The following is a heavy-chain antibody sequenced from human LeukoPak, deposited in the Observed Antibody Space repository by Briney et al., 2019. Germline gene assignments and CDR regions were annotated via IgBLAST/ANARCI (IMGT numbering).Heavy chain of an antibody. D-gene: IGHD4-17*01. J-gene: IGHJ4*02. CDR2: ISSSSSYI. CDR3: ARAVTTD. CDR1: GFTFTSDA. V-gene: IGHV3-21*01. Sequence: GGSLRLSCVASGFTFTSDAMNWVRQAPGKGLEWVSSISSSSSYIYYADSVKGRFTISRDNAKNSLYLQMNSLRAEDTAVYYCARAVTTDWGQGTLVTVSS.